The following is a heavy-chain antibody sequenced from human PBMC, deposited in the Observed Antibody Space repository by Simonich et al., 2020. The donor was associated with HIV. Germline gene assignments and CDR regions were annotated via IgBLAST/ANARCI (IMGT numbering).Heavy chain of an antibody. J-gene: IGHJ3*02. Sequence: QVQLQQWGAGLLKPSETLSLTCAVYGVSSSVYYWRWLRQPPGRGLGWMGDIDDGGSPNHSPSLKSRVTISLDTSKNQFSLKLSSVTAADTAVYYCARHSGYADAFDIWGQGTMITVSS. V-gene: IGHV4-34*01. CDR1: GVSSSVYY. CDR3: ARHSGYADAFDI. CDR2: IDDGGSP. D-gene: IGHD5-12*01.